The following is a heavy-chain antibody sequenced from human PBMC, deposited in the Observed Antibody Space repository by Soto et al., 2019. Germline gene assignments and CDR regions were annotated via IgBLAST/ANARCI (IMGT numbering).Heavy chain of an antibody. J-gene: IGHJ4*02. V-gene: IGHV4-59*08. CDR3: ARQYDY. CDR2: IHYSGST. Sequence: PSETLSLTCTVSGGSISSYYWSWIRQPPGQGLEKIGYIHYSGSTNYNPSLKSRDTISVDTSKNQFSLKLSSVTAADTAVYYCARQYDYWGQGTLVTVTS. CDR1: GGSISSYY.